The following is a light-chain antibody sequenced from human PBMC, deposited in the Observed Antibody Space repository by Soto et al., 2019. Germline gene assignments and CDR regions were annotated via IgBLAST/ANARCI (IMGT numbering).Light chain of an antibody. V-gene: IGKV3-15*01. CDR2: GAS. CDR1: QSVSSN. CDR3: QQYNNGPRT. J-gene: IGKJ1*01. Sequence: EIVMTQSPATLSVSPGERATLSCRASQSVSSNLAWYQQKPGQAPRRLIYGASTWATGIPARFSGSGSGTEFTLTISSLQSEDFAVYYCQQYNNGPRTFGQGTKVEIK.